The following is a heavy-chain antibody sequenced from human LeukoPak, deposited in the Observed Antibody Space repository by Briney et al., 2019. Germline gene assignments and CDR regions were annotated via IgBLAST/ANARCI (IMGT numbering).Heavy chain of an antibody. CDR2: INHSGGT. Sequence: ASETLSLTCAVYGGSFSGYYWSWIHQPPGKGLEWIGEINHSGGTNYNPSLKSRVTISVDTSKNQFSLKLSSVTAADTAVYYCARERNPNMITFGGVIAAIDYWGQGTLVTVSS. CDR3: ARERNPNMITFGGVIAAIDY. J-gene: IGHJ4*02. V-gene: IGHV4-34*01. D-gene: IGHD3-16*02. CDR1: GGSFSGYY.